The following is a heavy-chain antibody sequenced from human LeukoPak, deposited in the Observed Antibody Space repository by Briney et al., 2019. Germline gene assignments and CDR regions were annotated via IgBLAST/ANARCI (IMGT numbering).Heavy chain of an antibody. CDR2: INTNTGNP. J-gene: IGHJ4*02. V-gene: IGHV7-4-1*02. Sequence: ASVKVSCKASGYTFTSYAVNWVRQAPGQGLEWMGWINTNTGNPTYAQAFTGRFVFSLDTSVSTAYLQISSLKAEDTAVYYCARDTYSGDYDYWGQGTLVTVSS. CDR3: ARDTYSGDYDY. D-gene: IGHD4-17*01. CDR1: GYTFTSYA.